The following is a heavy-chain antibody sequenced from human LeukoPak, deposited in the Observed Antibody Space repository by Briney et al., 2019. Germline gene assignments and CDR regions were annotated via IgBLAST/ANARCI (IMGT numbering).Heavy chain of an antibody. CDR3: VRVKGSYFDY. V-gene: IGHV3-48*01. J-gene: IGHJ4*02. CDR1: GFPLSSYS. Sequence: QPGGSLRLSCAASGFPLSSYSINWVRQAPGKGLEWVSYISSSGSAIYYVDSVKGRLTVSRDNAKNSLFLQMNSPRAEDTAVYYCVRVKGSYFDYWGQGALVTVSS. CDR2: ISSSGSAI. D-gene: IGHD2-15*01.